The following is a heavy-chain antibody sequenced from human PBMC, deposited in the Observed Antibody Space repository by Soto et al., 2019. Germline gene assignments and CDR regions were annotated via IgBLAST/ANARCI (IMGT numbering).Heavy chain of an antibody. CDR3: AKDSTQSSGWIYYDFDY. J-gene: IGHJ4*02. V-gene: IGHV3-23*01. Sequence: AGGSLRLSCGASGITFSSFAMSWVRQAPGQGLEWVSGISGSGETTYHADSVKGRFSISRDNSKNTLYLQMNSLRAEDTAVYYCAKDSTQSSGWIYYDFDYWGQGTLVTVSS. CDR2: ISGSGETT. D-gene: IGHD6-19*01. CDR1: GITFSSFA.